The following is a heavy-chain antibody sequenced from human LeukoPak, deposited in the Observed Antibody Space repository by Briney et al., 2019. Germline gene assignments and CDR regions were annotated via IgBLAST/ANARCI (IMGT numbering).Heavy chain of an antibody. CDR2: ISYDGRNT. D-gene: IGHD1-26*01. CDR1: GFTFSSYW. V-gene: IGHV3-30*03. Sequence: GGSLRLSCAASGFTFSSYWMTWVRQAPGKGLEWVALISYDGRNTYYADSVKGRFTISRDNSKNTLYMQMNSLRDEDTAVYYCASPHIVGATGAFDIWGQGTMVTVSS. J-gene: IGHJ3*02. CDR3: ASPHIVGATGAFDI.